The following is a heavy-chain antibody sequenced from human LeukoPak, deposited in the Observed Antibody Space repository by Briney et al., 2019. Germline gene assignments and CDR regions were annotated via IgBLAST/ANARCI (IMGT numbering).Heavy chain of an antibody. J-gene: IGHJ3*02. Sequence: ASVKVSCKASGYTFTGYYMHWVRQAPGQGLEWMGWISAYNGNTNYAQKLQGRVTMTTDTSTSTAYMELRSLRSDDTAVYYCARDLGLRHAFDIWGQGTMVTVSS. D-gene: IGHD3-16*01. V-gene: IGHV1-18*04. CDR2: ISAYNGNT. CDR1: GYTFTGYY. CDR3: ARDLGLRHAFDI.